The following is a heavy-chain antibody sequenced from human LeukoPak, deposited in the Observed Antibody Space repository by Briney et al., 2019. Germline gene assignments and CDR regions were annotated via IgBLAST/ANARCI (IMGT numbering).Heavy chain of an antibody. D-gene: IGHD6-19*01. V-gene: IGHV4-39*01. Sequence: KPSETLSLTCSVSGGSISSTSYYWDWVRQPPGKGLEWIGSIYYSGSTYYNPSLKRRVTISVDTSKNQFSLKLTSVTAADTAVYYCARQDGWSGFDYWGQGSPGHRLL. CDR3: ARQDGWSGFDY. CDR1: GGSISSTSYY. J-gene: IGHJ4*02. CDR2: IYYSGST.